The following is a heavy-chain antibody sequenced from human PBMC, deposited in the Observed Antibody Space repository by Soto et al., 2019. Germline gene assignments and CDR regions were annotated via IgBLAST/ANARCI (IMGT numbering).Heavy chain of an antibody. CDR3: ARGAGAYYYYMDV. J-gene: IGHJ6*03. CDR2: IWYDGNKK. CDR1: GFSFSDYG. V-gene: IGHV3-33*01. Sequence: GGSLRLSCAASGFSFSDYGMHWVRQAPGKGLEWVAVIWYDGNKKYYADSVKGRFTISRDNSKRTVYLQMNSLRVEDTAVYYCARGAGAYYYYMDVWGTGTTVTVSS.